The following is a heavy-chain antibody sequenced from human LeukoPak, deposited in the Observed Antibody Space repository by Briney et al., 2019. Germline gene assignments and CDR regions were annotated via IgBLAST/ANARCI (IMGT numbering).Heavy chain of an antibody. D-gene: IGHD4-17*01. CDR3: AKGGAVTTFLYYHYHMDV. J-gene: IGHJ6*03. Sequence: GGSLRLSCAASGFTFSSYGMHWVRQAPGKGLEWVAFIRYDGSNKYYADSVKGRFTISRDNSKNTLYLQMNSLRAEDTAVYYCAKGGAVTTFLYYHYHMDVWGKGTTISISS. CDR2: IRYDGSNK. CDR1: GFTFSSYG. V-gene: IGHV3-30*02.